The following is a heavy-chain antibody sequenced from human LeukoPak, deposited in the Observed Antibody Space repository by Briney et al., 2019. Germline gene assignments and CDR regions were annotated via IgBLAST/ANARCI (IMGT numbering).Heavy chain of an antibody. CDR1: GYTSTSYA. CDR2: ISAGNGNT. D-gene: IGHD1-26*01. V-gene: IGHV1-3*01. J-gene: IGHJ4*02. Sequence: ASVKVSCKASGYTSTSYAIHWVRQAPGQRLEWMGWISAGNGNTKYSQNFQGRVTFISNTSATTAFMELSSPRSEDAAVYYCARDSGSGSNDYWGQGTLVTVSS. CDR3: ARDSGSGSNDY.